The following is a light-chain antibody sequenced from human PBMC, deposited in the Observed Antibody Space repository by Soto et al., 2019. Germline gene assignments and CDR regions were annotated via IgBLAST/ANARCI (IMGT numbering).Light chain of an antibody. V-gene: IGKV1-9*01. J-gene: IGKJ2*01. CDR3: QHINDYRYT. CDR1: QAISSS. CDR2: AAS. Sequence: DIQLTQSPSFLSASVGDRVTITCRASQAISSSLAWYQHNPGKAPKLLIYAASTLQNGVPSSFSGSGSVTELTLTISSMQPEDFATYCCQHINDYRYTFGKGTKVEIK.